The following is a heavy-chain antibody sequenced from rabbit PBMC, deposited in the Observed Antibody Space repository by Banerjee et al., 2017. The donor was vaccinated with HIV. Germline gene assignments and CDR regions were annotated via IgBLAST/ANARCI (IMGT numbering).Heavy chain of an antibody. D-gene: IGHD7-1*01. CDR2: IDAGSSGST. CDR1: GFDFSSNA. Sequence: QSLEESGGDLVKPEGSLTLTCTASGFDFSSNAMCWFRQAPGKGLEWIACIDAGSSGSTYYASWAKGRFTISKTSTTVTLKMTSLTAADTATYFCAREGTYNEPNLWGPGTLVTVS. CDR3: AREGTYNEPNL. J-gene: IGHJ4*01. V-gene: IGHV1S40*01.